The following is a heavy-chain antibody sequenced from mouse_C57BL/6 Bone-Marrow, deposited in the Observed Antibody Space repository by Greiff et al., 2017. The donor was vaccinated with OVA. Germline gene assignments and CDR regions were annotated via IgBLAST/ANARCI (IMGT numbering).Heavy chain of an antibody. Sequence: VQLKESGGGLVKPGGSLKLSCAASGFTFSSYAMSWVRQTPEKRLEWVATISDGGSYTYYPDNVKGRFTISRDNAKNNLYLQMSHLKSEDTAMYYCARAPVGWLLRGLDYWGQGTTLTVSS. D-gene: IGHD2-3*01. CDR3: ARAPVGWLLRGLDY. CDR2: ISDGGSYT. J-gene: IGHJ2*01. V-gene: IGHV5-4*01. CDR1: GFTFSSYA.